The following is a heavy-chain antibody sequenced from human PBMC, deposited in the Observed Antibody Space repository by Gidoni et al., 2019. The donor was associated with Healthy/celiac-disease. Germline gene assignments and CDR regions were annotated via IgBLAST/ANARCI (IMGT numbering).Heavy chain of an antibody. CDR2: ISYDGSNK. D-gene: IGHD6-13*01. V-gene: IGHV3-30*18. CDR1: GSTFSSYG. J-gene: IGHJ4*02. CDR3: AKDHGSSTDDY. Sequence: QVQLVESGGGVVQPGRSLRLSCAASGSTFSSYGMHWVRQAPGKGLEWVAVISYDGSNKYYADSVKGRFTISRDNSKNTLYLQMNSLRAEDTAVYYCAKDHGSSTDDYWGQGTLVTVSS.